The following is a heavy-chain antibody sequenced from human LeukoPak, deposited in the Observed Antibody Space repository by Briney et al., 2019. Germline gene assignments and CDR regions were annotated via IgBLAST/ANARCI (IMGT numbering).Heavy chain of an antibody. CDR1: GGTFSSYA. D-gene: IGHD3-10*01. CDR3: ARAYGSGSYYLGYYFDY. CDR2: IIPIFGTA. Sequence: ASVKVSCKASGGTFSSYAISWVRQAPGQGLEWMGGIIPIFGTANYAQKFQGRVTITTDESTSTAYMELSSLRSEDTAVYYCARAYGSGSYYLGYYFDYWGQGTLVTVSS. J-gene: IGHJ4*02. V-gene: IGHV1-69*05.